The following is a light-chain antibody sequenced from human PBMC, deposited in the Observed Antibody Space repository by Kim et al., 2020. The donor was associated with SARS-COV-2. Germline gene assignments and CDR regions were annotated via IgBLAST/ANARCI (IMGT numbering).Light chain of an antibody. Sequence: ASVGDRVTITCRASQSIRSYLNWYQQKPGKAPKLLIYAASSLQSGVPSRFSGSGSGTEFTLTISSLQPEDFATYYCQQSYSSPPYTFGQGTKLEI. CDR2: AAS. CDR1: QSIRSY. V-gene: IGKV1-39*01. J-gene: IGKJ2*01. CDR3: QQSYSSPPYT.